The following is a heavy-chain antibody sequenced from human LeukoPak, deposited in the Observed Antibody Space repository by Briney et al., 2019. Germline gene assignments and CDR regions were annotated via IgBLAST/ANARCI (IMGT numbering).Heavy chain of an antibody. CDR2: ISGSNGNT. D-gene: IGHD6-13*01. V-gene: IGHV3-23*01. Sequence: GGSQRLSCAASGFTFSSYAMSWVRQAPGEGLEWVSTISGSNGNTHYADSVKGRFTISRDNSKNTLYLQMNSLRAEDTAVYYCVRESPVAAVGRSWFDPWGQGTLVTVSS. CDR3: VRESPVAAVGRSWFDP. CDR1: GFTFSSYA. J-gene: IGHJ5*02.